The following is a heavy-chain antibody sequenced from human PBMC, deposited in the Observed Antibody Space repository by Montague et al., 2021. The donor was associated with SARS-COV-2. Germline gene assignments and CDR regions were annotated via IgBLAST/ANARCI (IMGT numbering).Heavy chain of an antibody. J-gene: IGHJ3*02. CDR1: GGVILRRGSD. Sequence: TLSLTCTVSGGVILRRGSDGHTTELHSDNDLVCLVYIYYNGSTYYNPSLKSRVTISVDTSKNQFSLKLSSVTAADTAVYYCASARITMIVVVDACDIWGQGTMVTVSS. CDR3: ASARITMIVVVDACDI. D-gene: IGHD3-22*01. CDR2: IYYNGST. V-gene: IGHV4-31*03.